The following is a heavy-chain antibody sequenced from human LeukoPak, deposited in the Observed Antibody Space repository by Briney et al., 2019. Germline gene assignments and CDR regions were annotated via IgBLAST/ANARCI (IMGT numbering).Heavy chain of an antibody. Sequence: GGSLRLSCDASGFSFNTYTMYWVRQAPGQGLEWVSGIRNSDGMTYYADSVRGRFTISTDNSKNTLYLQMNSLRAEDTAVYYCAKPLEIATIRPFDYWGQGTLVTVSS. CDR3: AKPLEIATIRPFDY. CDR2: IRNSDGMT. V-gene: IGHV3-23*01. J-gene: IGHJ4*02. CDR1: GFSFNTYT. D-gene: IGHD5-24*01.